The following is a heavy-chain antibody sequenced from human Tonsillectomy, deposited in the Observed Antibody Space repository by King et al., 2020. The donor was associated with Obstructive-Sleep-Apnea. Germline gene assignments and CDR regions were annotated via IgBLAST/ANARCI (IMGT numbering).Heavy chain of an antibody. CDR1: GASFSGYY. J-gene: IGHJ4*02. V-gene: IGHV4-34*01. Sequence: VQLQQWGAGLLKPSETLSLTCAVDGASFSGYYWSWIRQPPGKGLEWIGEMNHIGSTNYNPSLKSRVTILLDTSKNTFSLKLTSVTAADTAVYYCAKGQYFGRYDYWGQGTLVTVSS. D-gene: IGHD3-9*01. CDR3: AKGQYFGRYDY. CDR2: MNHIGST.